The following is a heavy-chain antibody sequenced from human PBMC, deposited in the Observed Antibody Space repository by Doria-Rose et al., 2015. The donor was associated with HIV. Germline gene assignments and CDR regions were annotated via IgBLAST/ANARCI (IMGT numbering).Heavy chain of an antibody. V-gene: IGHV2-26*01. CDR2: TFSDDVR. Sequence: QVTLKESGPVLVKPTETLTLTCTVSGVSLSSPGMGVSWIRQPPWKALEWLANTFSDDVRSYTTSLKSRLTISRGASKSQVVLTMTDMDPVDTATYYCARIKSSRWYHKYYFDFWGQGTLVIVSA. CDR1: GVSLSSPGMG. J-gene: IGHJ4*02. CDR3: ARIKSSRWYHKYYFDF. D-gene: IGHD6-13*01.